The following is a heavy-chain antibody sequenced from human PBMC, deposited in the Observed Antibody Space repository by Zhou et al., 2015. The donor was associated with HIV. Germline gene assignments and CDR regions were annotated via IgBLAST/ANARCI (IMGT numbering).Heavy chain of an antibody. CDR2: IIPIFGTV. CDR3: ARQSYYDSGGYFQH. D-gene: IGHD3-22*01. CDR1: GGTFSNYA. J-gene: IGHJ1*01. V-gene: IGHV1-69*01. Sequence: QVLLVQSGAEVKKPGSSVKVSCEASGGTFSNYAVSWVRQAPGQGLEWMGAIIPIFGTVKNAQKFQGRVTITADESTSTAYMELSSLRSEDTAVYYCARQSYYDSGGYFQHWGQGTLVTVSS.